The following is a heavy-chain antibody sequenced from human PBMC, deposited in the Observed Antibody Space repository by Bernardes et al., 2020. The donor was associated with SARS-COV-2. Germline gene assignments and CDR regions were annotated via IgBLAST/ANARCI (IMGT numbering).Heavy chain of an antibody. CDR3: AKDTVGYCSSTSCYGDYYGMDV. CDR1: GFTFDDYA. CDR2: ISWNSGSI. J-gene: IGHJ6*02. Sequence: GGSLRLSCAASGFTFDDYAMHWVRQAPGKGLEWVSGISWNSGSIGYADSVKGRFTISRDNAKNSLYLQMNSLRAEDTALYYCAKDTVGYCSSTSCYGDYYGMDVWGQGTTVTVSS. D-gene: IGHD2-2*01. V-gene: IGHV3-9*01.